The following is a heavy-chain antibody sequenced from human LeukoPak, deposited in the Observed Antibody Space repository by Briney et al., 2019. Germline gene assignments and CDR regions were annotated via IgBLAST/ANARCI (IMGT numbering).Heavy chain of an antibody. CDR2: INPNSGNT. Sequence: ASVKVSFKASGYTFTSYDINWVRQPTGQGLEWMGWINPNSGNTGYAQKFQGRVAITRNTSISTAYMELSSLRSEGTAVYYCARGRGYDFWSGPIGNWGQGTLVTVSS. V-gene: IGHV1-8*03. D-gene: IGHD3-3*01. CDR3: ARGRGYDFWSGPIGN. CDR1: GYTFTSYD. J-gene: IGHJ4*02.